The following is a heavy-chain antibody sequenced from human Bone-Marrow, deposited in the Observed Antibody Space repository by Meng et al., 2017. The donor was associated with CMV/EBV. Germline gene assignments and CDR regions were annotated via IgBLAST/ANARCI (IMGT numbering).Heavy chain of an antibody. CDR3: AKDIIYYRSGYYYYYGMDV. Sequence: GGSLRLSYAASGFTFDDYAMHWVRQAPGKGLEWVAGISWNSGSIGYADSVKGRFTISRDNAKNSLYLQMNSLSAGDTALYYCAKDIIYYRSGYYYYYGMDVWGQGTTVTVSS. CDR2: ISWNSGSI. J-gene: IGHJ6*02. CDR1: GFTFDDYA. V-gene: IGHV3-9*01. D-gene: IGHD3-22*01.